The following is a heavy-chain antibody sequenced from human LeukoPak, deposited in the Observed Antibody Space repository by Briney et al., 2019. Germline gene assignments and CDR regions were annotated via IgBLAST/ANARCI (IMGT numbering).Heavy chain of an antibody. J-gene: IGHJ3*02. CDR3: ARGLPHDAFDI. CDR1: GFTFSSYW. Sequence: GGSLRLSCAASGFTFSSYWMTWVRHAPGKGLVWVSRINSDGSSTSYADSVKGRFTISRDNAKNTLYLQMNSLRAEDTAVYYCARGLPHDAFDIWGQGTMVTVSS. CDR2: INSDGSST. V-gene: IGHV3-74*01.